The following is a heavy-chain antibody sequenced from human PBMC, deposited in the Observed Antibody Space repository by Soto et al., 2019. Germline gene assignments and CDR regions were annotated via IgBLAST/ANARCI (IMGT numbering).Heavy chain of an antibody. V-gene: IGHV4-30-2*01. CDR3: AAGGGLPRYY. Sequence: QLHLQESGSGLVKPSQTLSLTCAVSGGSISSGRYSWSWIRQPPGKGLEWIGYIYHSGSTYYNPSLKSRVTISVDRSKNQFSLKLSYVTAADTAVYYCAAGGGLPRYYWGQGTLVTVSS. CDR1: GGSISSGRYS. J-gene: IGHJ4*02. CDR2: IYHSGST. D-gene: IGHD5-12*01.